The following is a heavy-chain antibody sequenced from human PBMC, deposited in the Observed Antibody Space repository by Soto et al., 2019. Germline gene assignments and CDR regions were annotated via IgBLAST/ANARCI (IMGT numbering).Heavy chain of an antibody. CDR2: ISGGGDTT. CDR1: GFTFNNYA. J-gene: IGHJ4*02. D-gene: IGHD3-10*01. CDR3: AKGRGGSGSLTPRVDF. V-gene: IGHV3-23*01. Sequence: EVQLLESGGGLVQPGWSLRLSCAASGFTFNNYAMTWVRQAPGKGLEWVSAISGGGDTTSYSDSVKGRFTGSRDGSKNALYLQMSSLRAEDTALYYCAKGRGGSGSLTPRVDFWGQGTLVTVSS.